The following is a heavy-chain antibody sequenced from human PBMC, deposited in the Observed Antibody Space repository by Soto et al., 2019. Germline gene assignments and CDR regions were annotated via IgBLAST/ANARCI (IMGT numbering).Heavy chain of an antibody. J-gene: IGHJ5*02. Sequence: SVKDSCKATGCTFSSYTISWVRQAPEQGLEWMGRIIPILGIANYAQKFQGRVTITADKSTSTAYMELSSLKSEDTAVYYCAREIAAAGAFNNWFDPWGQGTLVTVS. CDR2: IIPILGIA. D-gene: IGHD6-13*01. V-gene: IGHV1-69*04. CDR1: GCTFSSYT. CDR3: AREIAAAGAFNNWFDP.